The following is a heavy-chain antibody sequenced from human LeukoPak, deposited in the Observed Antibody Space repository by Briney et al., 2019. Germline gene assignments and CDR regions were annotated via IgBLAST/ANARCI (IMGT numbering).Heavy chain of an antibody. D-gene: IGHD3-3*01. Sequence: GESLKISCKGSGYSFTSYWIGWVRQMPGKGLEWMGIIYPGDSDTRYSPSFQGQATISADKSISTAYLQWSSLKASDTAMYYCARRAGRRYDFWSGRGGALDYWGQGTLVTVSS. J-gene: IGHJ4*02. V-gene: IGHV5-51*01. CDR3: ARRAGRRYDFWSGRGGALDY. CDR1: GYSFTSYW. CDR2: IYPGDSDT.